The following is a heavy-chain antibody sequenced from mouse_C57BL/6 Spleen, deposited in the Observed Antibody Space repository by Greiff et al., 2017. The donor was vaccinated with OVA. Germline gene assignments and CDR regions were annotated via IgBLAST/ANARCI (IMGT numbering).Heavy chain of an antibody. CDR3: ASGSSYEAGYSY. CDR2: INPSSGYT. V-gene: IGHV1-4*01. CDR1: GYTFTSYK. D-gene: IGHD1-1*01. Sequence: QVQLKQSGAELVRPGASVKMSCKASGYTFTSYKMHWVKQRPGQGLEWIGYINPSSGYTKYTQKFKDKATLTADKSSSTAYMQLSSLTSETSAVYYCASGSSYEAGYSYWGQGTLVTVSA. J-gene: IGHJ3*01.